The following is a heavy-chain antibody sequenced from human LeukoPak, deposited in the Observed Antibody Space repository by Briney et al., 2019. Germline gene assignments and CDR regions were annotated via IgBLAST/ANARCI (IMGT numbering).Heavy chain of an antibody. CDR3: ARAKTWNYTPYYFDS. J-gene: IGHJ4*02. V-gene: IGHV3-53*01. CDR1: GFTVSGYY. Sequence: GGSLRLSCAASGFTVSGYYMSWVRQAPGKGLEWVSSIYSGGRRDYAVSVKGRFTISRDNFKNTLFLQMTSLRAEDTAVYYCARAKTWNYTPYYFDSWGQGTLVTVSS. D-gene: IGHD1-7*01. CDR2: IYSGGRR.